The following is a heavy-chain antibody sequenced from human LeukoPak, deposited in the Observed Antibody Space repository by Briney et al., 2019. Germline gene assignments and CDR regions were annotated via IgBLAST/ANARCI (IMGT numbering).Heavy chain of an antibody. Sequence: GGSLRLSCAASGFTVSSNYMSWVRQAPGKGLEWVSVIYNSGNTYYADSVKGRFTISRDNAKNSLYLQMNSLRAEDTAVYFCARGGSYSLAIGYWGQGALVTASS. D-gene: IGHD1-26*01. CDR3: ARGGSYSLAIGY. CDR1: GFTVSSNY. CDR2: IYNSGNT. V-gene: IGHV3-53*01. J-gene: IGHJ4*02.